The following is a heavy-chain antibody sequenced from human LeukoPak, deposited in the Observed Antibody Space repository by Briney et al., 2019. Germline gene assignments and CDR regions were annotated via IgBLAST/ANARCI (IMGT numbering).Heavy chain of an antibody. CDR2: IYPGDSDT. CDR3: ARQTGTATVDY. D-gene: IGHD1/OR15-1a*01. J-gene: IGHJ4*02. Sequence: WMGIIYPGDSDTRYSPSFQGQVTISADKSISTAYLQWSSLKASDTAMYYCARQTGTATVDYWGQGTLVTVSS. V-gene: IGHV5-51*01.